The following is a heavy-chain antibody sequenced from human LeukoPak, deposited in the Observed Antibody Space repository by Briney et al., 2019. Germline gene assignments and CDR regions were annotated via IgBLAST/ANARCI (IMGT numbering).Heavy chain of an antibody. CDR3: TQQLGYYYYMDV. CDR2: IYYSGST. Sequence: PSETLSLTCTVSGGFISSSSYYWGWIRQPPGKGLEWIGSIYYSGSTYYNPSLKSRVTISVDTSKNQFSLKLSSVTAADTAVYYCTQQLGYYYYMDVWGKGTTVTVSS. D-gene: IGHD6-13*01. CDR1: GGFISSSSYY. J-gene: IGHJ6*03. V-gene: IGHV4-39*01.